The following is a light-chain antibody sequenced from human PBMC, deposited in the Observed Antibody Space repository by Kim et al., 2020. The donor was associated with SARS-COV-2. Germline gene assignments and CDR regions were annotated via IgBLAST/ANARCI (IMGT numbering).Light chain of an antibody. Sequence: DIQMAQSPSTLSASVGDRVTITCRASQSFSSCLAWYQEKPGKVPKLLIYKTSILERGVPSRFSGSGSGTEFTLTISSLQPDDFATYYCQQYNNFPITCGQGTRLEIK. V-gene: IGKV1-5*03. CDR2: KTS. CDR3: QQYNNFPIT. J-gene: IGKJ5*01. CDR1: QSFSSC.